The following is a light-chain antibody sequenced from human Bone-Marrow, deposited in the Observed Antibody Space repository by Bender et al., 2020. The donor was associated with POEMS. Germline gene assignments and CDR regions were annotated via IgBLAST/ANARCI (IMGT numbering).Light chain of an antibody. V-gene: IGLV1-44*01. CDR2: NNN. Sequence: QSVLTQPPSASGTPGQRVTISCSGSYSNIGRNTVNWYQQLPGTTPKLLLHNNNQRPSGVPDRFSGSKSGTSASLAISGLQSEDEADYYCAAWDDSRTSVLIGGGTKVTVL. J-gene: IGLJ2*01. CDR1: YSNIGRNT. CDR3: AAWDDSRTSVL.